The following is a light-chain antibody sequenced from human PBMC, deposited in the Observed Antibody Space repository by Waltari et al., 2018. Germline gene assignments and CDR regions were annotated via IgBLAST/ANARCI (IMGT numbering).Light chain of an antibody. CDR2: GAS. J-gene: IGKJ4*01. CDR1: PSISNY. V-gene: IGKV3-11*01. CDR3: QQRSDWPLT. Sequence: EIVLTQSPATMSLSPGERATLSCRASPSISNYLAWYQHKPGQAPRPLIYGASNRATGIPSRFSGSGSGTDFTLTISSLEPEDFTVYFCQQRSDWPLTFGGGTKVEIK.